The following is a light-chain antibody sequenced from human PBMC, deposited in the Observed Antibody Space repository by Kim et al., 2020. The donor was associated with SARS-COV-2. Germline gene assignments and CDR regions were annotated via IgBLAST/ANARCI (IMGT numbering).Light chain of an antibody. CDR3: QQRSSWPT. J-gene: IGKJ5*01. Sequence: EIVLTQSPASLSLSPGERATLSCRASQSFSSYLAWYQQKPGQAPRLLIYDASNRATGIPARFSGRGSGTDFTLTISSLEPEDSAVYYCQQRSSWPTFGQGTRLEIK. CDR1: QSFSSY. V-gene: IGKV3-11*01. CDR2: DAS.